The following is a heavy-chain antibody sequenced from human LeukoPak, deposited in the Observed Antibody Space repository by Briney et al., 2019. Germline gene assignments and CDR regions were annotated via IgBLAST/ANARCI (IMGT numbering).Heavy chain of an antibody. CDR1: GGTFSSYA. Sequence: SVKVSCKASGGTFSSYAISWVRQAPGQGLEWMGGIIPIFGTANYAQKFQGRVTITADKSTSTAYMELSSLRSEDTAVYYCARAPTTVTPRRPSWFDPWGQGTLVTVSS. V-gene: IGHV1-69*06. CDR3: ARAPTTVTPRRPSWFDP. CDR2: IIPIFGTA. J-gene: IGHJ5*02. D-gene: IGHD4-17*01.